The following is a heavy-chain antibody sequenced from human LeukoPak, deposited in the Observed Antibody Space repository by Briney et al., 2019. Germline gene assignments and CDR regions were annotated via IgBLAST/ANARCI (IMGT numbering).Heavy chain of an antibody. D-gene: IGHD6-19*01. V-gene: IGHV1-69*06. CDR3: ARDEIAVADL. Sequence: GASVTVSFKASGGTFSSYAISWVRQAPGQGLEWMGGIIPIFGTANYAQKFQGRVTITADKSTSTAYMELSSLRSEDTAVYYCARDEIAVADLWGQGTMVTVSS. CDR1: GGTFSSYA. J-gene: IGHJ3*01. CDR2: IIPIFGTA.